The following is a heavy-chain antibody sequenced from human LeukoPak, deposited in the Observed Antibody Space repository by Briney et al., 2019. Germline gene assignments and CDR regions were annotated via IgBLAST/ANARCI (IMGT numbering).Heavy chain of an antibody. CDR3: AKADYDFWSGKGGY. J-gene: IGHJ4*02. CDR1: GFTFSSYA. CDR2: ISGSGGST. Sequence: GGSLRLSCAASGFTFSSYAMSWVRQAPGKGLEWVSAISGSGGSTYYADSVKGRFTISRDNSKNTLYLQMNSLRAEDTAVYYCAKADYDFWSGKGGYWGQGTLVTVSS. V-gene: IGHV3-23*01. D-gene: IGHD3-3*01.